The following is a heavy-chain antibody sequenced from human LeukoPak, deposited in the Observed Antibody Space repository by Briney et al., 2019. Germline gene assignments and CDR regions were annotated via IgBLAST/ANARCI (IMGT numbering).Heavy chain of an antibody. J-gene: IGHJ6*02. V-gene: IGHV3-53*01. CDR2: IYSGGST. Sequence: GGSLRLSCAASGFTVSSNYMSWVRQAPGKGLEWVSVIYSGGSTNYADSVRGRFTISRDNSKNTLYLQMNSLRDEDTAVYYCARCRYEISAAMDVWGQGTTVTVSS. CDR1: GFTVSSNY. CDR3: ARCRYEISAAMDV. D-gene: IGHD5-12*01.